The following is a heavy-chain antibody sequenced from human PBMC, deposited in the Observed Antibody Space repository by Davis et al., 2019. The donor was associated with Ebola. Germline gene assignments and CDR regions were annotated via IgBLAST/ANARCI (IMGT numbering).Heavy chain of an antibody. CDR2: IGTAGDT. J-gene: IGHJ3*02. CDR1: GFTFSSYD. D-gene: IGHD6-13*01. V-gene: IGHV3-13*01. CDR3: AKDLRVIAAGPFDI. Sequence: PGGSLRLSCAASGFTFSSYDMHWVRQATGKGLEWVSAIGTAGDTYYPGSVKGRFTISRDNAKNSLYLQMNSLRAEDTALYYCAKDLRVIAAGPFDIWGQGTMVTVSS.